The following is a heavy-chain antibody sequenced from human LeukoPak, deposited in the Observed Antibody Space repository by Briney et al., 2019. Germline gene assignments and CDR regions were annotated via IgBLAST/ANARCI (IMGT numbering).Heavy chain of an antibody. D-gene: IGHD3-22*01. V-gene: IGHV3-23*01. Sequence: GGSLRLXCQASGFTFYMYAMSWVRQAPGKGLEWVASMCGTAGCTFYPDSVKGRFTISRDNSKNVLYLRMNSLTAEDTAIYYCAKDRPNFHENSGHYYRRDGDSWGQGTLVTVSS. CDR2: MCGTAGCT. J-gene: IGHJ5*01. CDR1: GFTFYMYA. CDR3: AKDRPNFHENSGHYYRRDGDS.